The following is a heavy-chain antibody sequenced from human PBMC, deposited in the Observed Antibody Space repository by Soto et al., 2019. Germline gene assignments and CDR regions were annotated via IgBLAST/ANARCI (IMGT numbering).Heavy chain of an antibody. CDR3: AMNPGGFYDKSGPFDY. D-gene: IGHD3-22*01. Sequence: SETLSLTCAVSGGSISSKWWSWVRQPPGKGLEWIGEIYHSGSTNYNPSLKSRVTISVDKSKNQFSLEMRSVTAADTAVYYCAMNPGGFYDKSGPFDYWGQGTLVTVS. V-gene: IGHV4-4*02. CDR1: GGSISSKW. J-gene: IGHJ4*02. CDR2: IYHSGST.